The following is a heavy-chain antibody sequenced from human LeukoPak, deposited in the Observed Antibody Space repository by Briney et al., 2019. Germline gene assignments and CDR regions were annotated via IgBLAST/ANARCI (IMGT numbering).Heavy chain of an antibody. CDR3: ASRRWLQFSDAFDI. V-gene: IGHV1-8*01. J-gene: IGHJ3*02. CDR1: GYTFISYD. D-gene: IGHD5-24*01. CDR2: MNPNSGNT. Sequence: ASVKVSCKASGYTFISYDINWVRQATGQGLEWMGWMNPNSGNTGYAQKFQGRVTMTRNTSISTAYMELSSLRSEDTAVYYCASRRWLQFSDAFDIWGQGTMVTVSS.